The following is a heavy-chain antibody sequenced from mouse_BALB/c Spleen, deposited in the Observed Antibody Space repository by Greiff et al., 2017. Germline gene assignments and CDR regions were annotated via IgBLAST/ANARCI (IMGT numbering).Heavy chain of an antibody. Sequence: VQLVESGPGLVAPSQSLSITCTVSGFSLTGYGVNWVRQPPGKGLEWLGMIWGDGSTYYNSALKSRLSISKDNSKSQVFLKMNSLQTDDTARYCCARSTMITYYYAMDYWGQGTSVTVSA. CDR1: GFSLTGYG. CDR3: ARSTMITYYYAMDY. V-gene: IGHV2-6-7*01. J-gene: IGHJ4*01. CDR2: IWGDGST. D-gene: IGHD2-4*01.